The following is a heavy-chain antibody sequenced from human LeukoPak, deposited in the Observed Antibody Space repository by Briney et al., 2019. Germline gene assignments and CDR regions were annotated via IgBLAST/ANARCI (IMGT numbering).Heavy chain of an antibody. J-gene: IGHJ4*02. D-gene: IGHD6-13*01. CDR3: AKSGTRSSWSPRVKTYLDY. V-gene: IGHV3-30*18. CDR1: GFTFSTYG. Sequence: GGSLRLSCAASGFTFSTYGMHWVRQAPGKGLEGVAGISYDGSNKSYADSVKGRFTISRDNTKNTLYLQMNSLRAEDTAVYYCAKSGTRSSWSPRVKTYLDYWGQGTLVTVSS. CDR2: ISYDGSNK.